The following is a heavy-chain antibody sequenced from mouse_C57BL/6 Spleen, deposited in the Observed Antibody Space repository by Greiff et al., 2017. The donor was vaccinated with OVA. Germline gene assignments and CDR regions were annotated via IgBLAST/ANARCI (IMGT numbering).Heavy chain of an antibody. J-gene: IGHJ1*03. D-gene: IGHD1-1*01. CDR3: ARHYCGSSYWYFDV. CDR1: GYTFTSYW. CDR2: IYPSDSET. V-gene: IGHV1-61*01. Sequence: VQLQQPGAELVRPGSSVKLSCKASGYTFTSYWMDWVKQRPGQGLEWIGNIYPSDSETHYNQKFKDKATLTVDKSSSTAYMQLSSLTSEDSAVYYCARHYCGSSYWYFDVWGTGTTVTVSS.